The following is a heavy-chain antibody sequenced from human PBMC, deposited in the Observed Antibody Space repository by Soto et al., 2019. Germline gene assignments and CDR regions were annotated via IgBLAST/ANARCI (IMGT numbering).Heavy chain of an antibody. CDR2: MNPNSGNT. CDR3: ARERAAAGFDY. Sequence: ASVKVACKASGYTFTSYYMDWVRQAPGQGLEWMGWMNPNSGNTGYAQKFQGRVTMTRNTSISTAYMELSSLRSEDTAVYYCARERAAAGFDYWGQGTLVTVSS. CDR1: GYTFTSYY. J-gene: IGHJ4*02. V-gene: IGHV1-8*02. D-gene: IGHD6-13*01.